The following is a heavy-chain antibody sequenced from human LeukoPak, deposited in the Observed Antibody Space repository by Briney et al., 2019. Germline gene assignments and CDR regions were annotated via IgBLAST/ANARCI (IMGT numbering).Heavy chain of an antibody. CDR2: INPNSGGT. D-gene: IGHD3-22*01. CDR3: AKDYYDSSGYAFDY. CDR1: GYTFTAYY. J-gene: IGHJ4*02. Sequence: ASVKVSCKASGYTFTAYYIHWVRQAPGQGLEWMGWINPNSGGTKFAQKFQGRVSMTRDTSIGTAYLELSRLRSDDTAVYYCAKDYYDSSGYAFDYWGQGTLVTVSS. V-gene: IGHV1-2*02.